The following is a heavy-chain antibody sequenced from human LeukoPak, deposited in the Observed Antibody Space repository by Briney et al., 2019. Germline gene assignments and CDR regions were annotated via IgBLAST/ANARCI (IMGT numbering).Heavy chain of an antibody. CDR1: GFTFSSYA. V-gene: IGHV3-23*01. CDR2: ISDSGNT. J-gene: IGHJ4*02. CDR3: AKAPVTTCRGAYCYPFDY. D-gene: IGHD2-21*01. Sequence: PGGSLRLSCAASGFTFSSYAMSWVRQAPGKGLEWVSAISDSGNTYHADSVKGRFAISRDSSKNTLFLQMNRLGPEDAAVYYCAKAPVTTCRGAYCYPFDYWGQGTLVTVSS.